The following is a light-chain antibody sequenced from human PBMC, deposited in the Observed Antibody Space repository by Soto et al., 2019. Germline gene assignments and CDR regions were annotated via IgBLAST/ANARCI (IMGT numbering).Light chain of an antibody. Sequence: DIQMTQSPSTLSASAGDRVTITCRASQSISSWLAWYQQKPGKAPKLLIYDASSLESGVPSRFSGSGSGTEFTLTISSLQPDDFATYYCQQYNSYWWTFGQGTKVEIK. V-gene: IGKV1-5*01. J-gene: IGKJ1*01. CDR2: DAS. CDR1: QSISSW. CDR3: QQYNSYWWT.